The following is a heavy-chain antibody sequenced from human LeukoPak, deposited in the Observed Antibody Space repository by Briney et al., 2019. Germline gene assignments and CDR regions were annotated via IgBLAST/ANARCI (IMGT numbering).Heavy chain of an antibody. CDR2: ISDDETYK. J-gene: IGHJ4*02. CDR1: GFTFNSYS. V-gene: IGHV3-30-3*01. CDR3: AKDLSRDSSGYYYLNYYA. D-gene: IGHD3-22*01. Sequence: PGRSLRLSCAAPGFTFNSYSMHWVRQAPGKGLEWVTAISDDETYKFYADSVKGRFTISRDNSKNTLYLQMNSLRAEDTAVYYCAKDLSRDSSGYYYLNYYAWGQGTLVTVSS.